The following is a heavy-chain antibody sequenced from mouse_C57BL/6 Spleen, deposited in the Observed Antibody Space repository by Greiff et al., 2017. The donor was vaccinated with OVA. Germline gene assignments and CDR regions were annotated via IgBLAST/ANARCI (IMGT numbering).Heavy chain of an antibody. CDR2: IYPRDGSI. CDR3: ASYYYGSRYYAMDY. Sequence: VQLQQSDAELVKPGASVKISCKVSGYTFTDHTIHWMKQRPEQGLEWIGYIYPRDGSIKYNEKFKGKATLTADKSSSTAYMQLNSLTSEDSAVYFCASYYYGSRYYAMDYWGQGTSVTVSS. J-gene: IGHJ4*01. CDR1: GYTFTDHT. V-gene: IGHV1-78*01. D-gene: IGHD1-1*01.